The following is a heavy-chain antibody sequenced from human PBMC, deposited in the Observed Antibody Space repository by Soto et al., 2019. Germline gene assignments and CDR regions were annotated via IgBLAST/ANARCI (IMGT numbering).Heavy chain of an antibody. V-gene: IGHV1-18*01. CDR2: IIANHGKT. CDR1: GGTFSSYT. Sequence: ASVKVSCKASGGTFSSYTISWVRQAPGQGLERMGWIIANHGKTNYAQKLQGRVTMTTDTSTSTAYMELRSLRSDDTAVYYCARDLPYSNYPWGFDPWGQGTPVTVSS. CDR3: ARDLPYSNYPWGFDP. J-gene: IGHJ5*02. D-gene: IGHD4-4*01.